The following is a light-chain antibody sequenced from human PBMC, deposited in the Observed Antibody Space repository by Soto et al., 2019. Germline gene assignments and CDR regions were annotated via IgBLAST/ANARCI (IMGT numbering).Light chain of an antibody. Sequence: SALTQPPSASVSPGQSVAISCTGTSSDVGGYDYVSWFQQNPGKAPKLMIYDVTKRPSGVPDRFSGSKSGNTASLTVSGLQAEDEAYYYCASYGGYYVVFGGGTKVTVL. CDR1: SSDVGGYDY. CDR3: ASYGGYYVV. J-gene: IGLJ2*01. V-gene: IGLV2-8*01. CDR2: DVT.